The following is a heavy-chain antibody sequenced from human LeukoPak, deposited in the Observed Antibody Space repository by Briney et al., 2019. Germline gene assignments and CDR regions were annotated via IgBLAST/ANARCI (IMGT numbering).Heavy chain of an antibody. Sequence: PGGSLRLSCAASGFTFSSYAMSWVRHAPGKGLEWVSAISGSGGSTYYADSVKGRFTISRDNSKNTLYLQMNSLRAEDTAVYYCAKVIKWFGELLPAYFDYWGQGTLVTVSS. D-gene: IGHD3-10*01. V-gene: IGHV3-23*01. CDR2: ISGSGGST. J-gene: IGHJ4*02. CDR3: AKVIKWFGELLPAYFDY. CDR1: GFTFSSYA.